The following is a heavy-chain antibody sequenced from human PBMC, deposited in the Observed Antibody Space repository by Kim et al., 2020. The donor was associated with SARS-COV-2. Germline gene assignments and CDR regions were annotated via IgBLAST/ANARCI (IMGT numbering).Heavy chain of an antibody. CDR2: ISANTGNP. Sequence: ASVKVSCKASGYTFSSYAMNWVRQAPGQGLEWMGWISANTGNPTYAQGFTGRFVFTLDTSVSTAYLHISSLKAEDTAVYYCARELNEPYWGQGTLVTVSS. CDR3: ARELNEPY. CDR1: GYTFSSYA. D-gene: IGHD1-1*01. J-gene: IGHJ4*02. V-gene: IGHV7-4-1*02.